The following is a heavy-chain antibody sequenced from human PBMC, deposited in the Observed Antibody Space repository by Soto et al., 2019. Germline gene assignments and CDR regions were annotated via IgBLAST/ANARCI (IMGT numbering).Heavy chain of an antibody. CDR1: GYTFTGYY. Sequence: ASVKVSCKASGYTFTGYYMHWVRQAPGQGLELMGWINPNRVGTNYAQKFQGRVTMTRDTSISTAYMELSRLRADDTAVYSCARGKSSSSPNWFDPWGQGTLVTVSS. V-gene: IGHV1-2*02. CDR2: INPNRVGT. J-gene: IGHJ5*02. CDR3: ARGKSSSSPNWFDP. D-gene: IGHD6-6*01.